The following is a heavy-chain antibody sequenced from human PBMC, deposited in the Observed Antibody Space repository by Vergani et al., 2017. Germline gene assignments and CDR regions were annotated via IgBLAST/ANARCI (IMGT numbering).Heavy chain of an antibody. CDR3: ARIRLIGRSGYDIFDF. CDR1: GFSILTSEMC. D-gene: IGHD5-12*01. Sequence: QVTLRESGPALVKPTQTLTLTCTFSGFSILTSEMCVSWIRQPPGKALEWLALIDWNDNKYFNTSLKTRLTISKDASKNQVVLTITNIDPVDTATYYCARIRLIGRSGYDIFDFWGQGILVTVAS. V-gene: IGHV2-70*01. CDR2: IDWNDNK. J-gene: IGHJ4*02.